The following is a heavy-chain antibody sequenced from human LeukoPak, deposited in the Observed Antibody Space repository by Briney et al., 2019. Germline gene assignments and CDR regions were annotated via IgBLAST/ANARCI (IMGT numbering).Heavy chain of an antibody. CDR3: ARSYSNHLDGMYV. CDR1: GFTVSSYY. V-gene: IGHV3-66*01. J-gene: IGHJ6*02. D-gene: IGHD4-11*01. Sequence: PGGSLRLSCAASGFTVSSYYMIWVRQAPGKGLEWVSGIYSGGSTYYADSLKGRVTISRDNSKNTVFLQMNSVRAEDTAVYYCARSYSNHLDGMYVWGQGTTVTVSS. CDR2: IYSGGST.